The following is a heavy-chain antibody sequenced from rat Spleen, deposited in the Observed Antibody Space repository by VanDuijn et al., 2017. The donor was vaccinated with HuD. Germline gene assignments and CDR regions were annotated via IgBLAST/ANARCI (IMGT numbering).Heavy chain of an antibody. CDR1: GFTFRNYD. V-gene: IGHV5-25*01. CDR3: VRQDTSGYSNWFVY. J-gene: IGHJ3*01. Sequence: EVQLVESGGGLVQPGRSLRLSCATSGFTFRNYDMAWVRQAPTKGLAWVASISPSGGGTYYRDSVRGRFTVSRDNAKSTLYLQMDSLRSEDTATYYCVRQDTSGYSNWFVYWGQGTLVTVSS. D-gene: IGHD4-3*01. CDR2: ISPSGGGT.